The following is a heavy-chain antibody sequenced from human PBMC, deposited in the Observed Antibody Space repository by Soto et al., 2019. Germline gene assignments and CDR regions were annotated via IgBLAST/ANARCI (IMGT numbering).Heavy chain of an antibody. J-gene: IGHJ4*02. V-gene: IGHV3-53*05. CDR2: IFIGGTT. D-gene: IGHD3-22*01. CDR3: ARGPGYYDRSKYYY. CDR1: GFTVSTSQ. Sequence: PGGSLRLSCAASGFTVSTSQMTWVRQAPGKGLEWVSVIFIGGTTQYAESVEGRFTISRDKSENTVVLQMNGLRSEDTAVYYCARGPGYYDRSKYYYWGQGTMVTVSS.